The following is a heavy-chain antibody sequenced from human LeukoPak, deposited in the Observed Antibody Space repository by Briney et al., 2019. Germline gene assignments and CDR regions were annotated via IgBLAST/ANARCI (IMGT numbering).Heavy chain of an antibody. V-gene: IGHV4-59*12. CDR1: GGSMNNYY. Sequence: SETLSLTCTVSGGSMNNYYWNWIRQSPGKGLEWIGYIYHSGSTYYNPSLKSRVTISVDRSKNQFSLKLSSVTAADTAVYYCARGAPPTGLDYWGQGTLVTVSS. D-gene: IGHD3-9*01. CDR2: IYHSGST. CDR3: ARGAPPTGLDY. J-gene: IGHJ4*02.